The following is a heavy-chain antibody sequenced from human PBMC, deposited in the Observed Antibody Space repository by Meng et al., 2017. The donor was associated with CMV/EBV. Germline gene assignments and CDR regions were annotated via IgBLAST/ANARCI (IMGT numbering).Heavy chain of an antibody. D-gene: IGHD2-2*01. Sequence: GESLKISCAASGFTFSSYSMNWVRQAPGKGLEWVSSISSSSSYIYYADSVKGRFTISRDNAKNSLYLQMNSLRAEDTAVYYCARVHCSSNSCPGFFDYWGQGTLVTVSS. CDR2: ISSSSSYI. V-gene: IGHV3-21*01. J-gene: IGHJ4*02. CDR3: ARVHCSSNSCPGFFDY. CDR1: GFTFSSYS.